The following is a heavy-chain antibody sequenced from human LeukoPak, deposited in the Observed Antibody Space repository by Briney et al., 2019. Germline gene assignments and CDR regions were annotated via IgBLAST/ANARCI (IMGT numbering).Heavy chain of an antibody. CDR2: IYYSGST. V-gene: IGHV4-59*01. CDR1: GGSFSSYY. D-gene: IGHD4-11*01. J-gene: IGHJ5*02. CDR3: ARELDDYSNYDRWFDP. Sequence: SETLSLTCAVYGGSFSSYYWSWIRQPPGKGLEWIGYIYYSGSTNYNPSLKSRVTISVDTSKNQFSLKLSSVTAADTAVYYCARELDDYSNYDRWFDPWGQGTLVTVSS.